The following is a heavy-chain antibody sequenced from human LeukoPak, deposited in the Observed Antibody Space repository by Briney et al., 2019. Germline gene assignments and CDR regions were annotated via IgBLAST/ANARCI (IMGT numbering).Heavy chain of an antibody. CDR1: GFTFSSYV. D-gene: IGHD1-26*01. CDR3: ARGLLGTTTSYFDS. J-gene: IGHJ4*02. CDR2: ITYDGSNK. V-gene: IGHV3-30-3*01. Sequence: GALRLFCAASGFTFSSYVMHWVRQAPGKGLEWVAVITYDGSNKYYAESVEGRFTISRDNSKNTLDLQMNSLRAEDTAVYYCARGLLGTTTSYFDSWGQGTLVTVSS.